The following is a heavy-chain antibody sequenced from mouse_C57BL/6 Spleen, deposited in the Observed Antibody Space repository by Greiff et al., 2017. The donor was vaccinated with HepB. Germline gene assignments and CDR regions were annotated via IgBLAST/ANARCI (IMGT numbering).Heavy chain of an antibody. CDR2: ISDGGSYT. CDR3: ARDYGSSLFAY. CDR1: GFTFSSYA. D-gene: IGHD1-1*01. V-gene: IGHV5-4*01. Sequence: EVKLQESGGGLVKPGGSLKLSCAASGFTFSSYAMSWVRQTPEKRLEWVATISDGGSYTYYPDNVKGRFTISRDNAKNNLYLQMRHLKSEDTAMYYCARDYGSSLFAYWGQGTLVTVSA. J-gene: IGHJ3*01.